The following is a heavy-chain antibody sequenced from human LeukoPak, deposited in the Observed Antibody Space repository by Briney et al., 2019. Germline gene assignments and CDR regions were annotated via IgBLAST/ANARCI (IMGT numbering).Heavy chain of an antibody. Sequence: SETLSLTCAVYGGSFSGYYWSWIRQPPGKGLEWIGEINHSGSTNYNPSLKSRVTISVDTSKNQFSLKLSSVTAADTAVYYCARRYDGFDYWGQGTLVTVSS. D-gene: IGHD3-3*01. J-gene: IGHJ4*02. V-gene: IGHV4-34*01. CDR2: INHSGST. CDR1: GGSFSGYY. CDR3: ARRYDGFDY.